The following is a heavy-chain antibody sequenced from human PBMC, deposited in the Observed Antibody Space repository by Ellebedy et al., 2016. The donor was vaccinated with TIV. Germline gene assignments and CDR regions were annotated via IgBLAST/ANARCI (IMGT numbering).Heavy chain of an antibody. Sequence: GESLKISXAASGFTFSSYGMHWVRQAPGKGLEWVAVIWYDGINKYYADSVKGRFTISRDNSKNTLYLQMNSLRAEDTAVYYCAKAVGATGYDYWGQGTLVTVSS. V-gene: IGHV3-33*06. J-gene: IGHJ4*02. D-gene: IGHD1-26*01. CDR2: IWYDGINK. CDR1: GFTFSSYG. CDR3: AKAVGATGYDY.